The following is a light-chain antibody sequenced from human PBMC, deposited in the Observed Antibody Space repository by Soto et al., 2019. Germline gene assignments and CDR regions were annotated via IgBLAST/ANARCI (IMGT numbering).Light chain of an antibody. CDR3: QQRTNRPPIT. Sequence: EIVLTQSPDTLSLSPGERATLSCRASQTVTSGYLAWYQQKPGQAPRLLIYSVSTGATGIPDRFSGSGSGTDFTLAISGLEPEDFAVYYCQQRTNRPPITFGQGTRLEIK. V-gene: IGKV3D-20*02. J-gene: IGKJ5*01. CDR1: QTVTSGY. CDR2: SVS.